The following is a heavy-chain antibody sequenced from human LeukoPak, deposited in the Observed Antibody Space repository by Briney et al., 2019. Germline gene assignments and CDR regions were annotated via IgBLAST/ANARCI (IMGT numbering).Heavy chain of an antibody. Sequence: GESLRHSCAASGFMYKDYAMHWVRQPPGKGLEWVTGLSSNSDIIVYADSVKGRFTISRDNARSSPYLQINRLTSEDTVLVYCARRAATERYFDRWGRGTRVTVSS. CDR3: ARRAATERYFDR. CDR1: GFMYKDYA. J-gene: IGHJ2*01. CDR2: LSSNSDII. V-gene: IGHV3-9*01.